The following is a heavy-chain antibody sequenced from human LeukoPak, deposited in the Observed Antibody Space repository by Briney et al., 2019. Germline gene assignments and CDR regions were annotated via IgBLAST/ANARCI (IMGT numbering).Heavy chain of an antibody. CDR3: ARAGVTWGYDY. J-gene: IGHJ4*02. Sequence: PGGSLRLSCAASGFTFSSYAMSWVRQAPGKGLEWVANIKPDGSEKYYVDSVKGRFTISRDNAKNSLYLQMNSLRAEDTAVYYCARAGVTWGYDYWGQGTLVTVSS. CDR2: IKPDGSEK. D-gene: IGHD2-8*01. V-gene: IGHV3-7*01. CDR1: GFTFSSYA.